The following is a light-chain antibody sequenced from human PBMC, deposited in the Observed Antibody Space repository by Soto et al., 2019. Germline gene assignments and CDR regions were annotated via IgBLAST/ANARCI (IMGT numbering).Light chain of an antibody. CDR2: DAS. Sequence: EIVLTQSPGTLSLSPGERATLSCRASQSVSTNQLAWYQQKPGQAPRLLISDASNRATGVPARFSGSGSETEFTLTIRSLQSEDFAVYFCQQYNNWPSFGQGTRLE. J-gene: IGKJ5*01. CDR3: QQYNNWPS. CDR1: QSVSTN. V-gene: IGKV3-15*01.